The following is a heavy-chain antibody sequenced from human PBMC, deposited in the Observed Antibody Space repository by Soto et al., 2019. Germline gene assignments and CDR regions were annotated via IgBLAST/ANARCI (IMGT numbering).Heavy chain of an antibody. CDR1: SGSISSNDYF. CDR3: ARDRGSRYSSGSFDY. CDR2: IYYNGDT. D-gene: IGHD3-10*01. Sequence: PSETLSLTCTVSSGSISSNDYFWNWIRQPPGKGLEWIGYIYYNGDTYYNPSLKTRVTISIDISKNQFSLELSSVTAADAAVYFCARDRGSRYSSGSFDYWGQGALVTVSS. J-gene: IGHJ4*02. V-gene: IGHV4-30-4*01.